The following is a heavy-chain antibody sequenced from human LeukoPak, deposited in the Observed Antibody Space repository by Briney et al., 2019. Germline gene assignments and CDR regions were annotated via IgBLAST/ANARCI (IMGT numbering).Heavy chain of an antibody. D-gene: IGHD3-22*01. Sequence: GGSLRLSCAASGFTFSSYAMSWVRQAPGKGLEWVSAISGSGGSTYYADSVKGRFTISRENSKNTLYLQMNSLRAEDTAVYYCAKDKPYYYDSSGYYFDYWGQGTLVTVSS. V-gene: IGHV3-23*01. CDR2: ISGSGGST. CDR3: AKDKPYYYDSSGYYFDY. J-gene: IGHJ4*02. CDR1: GFTFSSYA.